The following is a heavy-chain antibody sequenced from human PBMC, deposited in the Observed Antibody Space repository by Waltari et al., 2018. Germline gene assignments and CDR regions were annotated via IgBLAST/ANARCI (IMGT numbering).Heavy chain of an antibody. J-gene: IGHJ4*02. CDR2: MNPNSGNT. CDR3: ARGVSGSAATHYGY. D-gene: IGHD2-15*01. Sequence: QVQLVQSGAEVKKPGASVKVSCKASGYTFTSYDINWVRQATGQGPEWMGWMNPNSGNTGYAQKVQGRVTMTRNTSINTAYMELSSLRSEDTAIYYCARGVSGSAATHYGYWGQGTLVTVSS. V-gene: IGHV1-8*01. CDR1: GYTFTSYD.